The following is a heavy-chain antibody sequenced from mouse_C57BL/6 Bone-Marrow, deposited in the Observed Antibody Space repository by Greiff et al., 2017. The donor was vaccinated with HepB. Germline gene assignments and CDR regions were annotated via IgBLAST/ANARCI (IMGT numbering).Heavy chain of an antibody. Sequence: EVQLVESGPELVKPGASVKMSCKASGYTFTDYNMHWVKQSHGKSLEWIGYINPNNGGTSYNQKFKGKATLTVNKSSSTAYMELRSLTSEDSAVYYCARGLRGSPIDYWGQGTTLTVSS. CDR2: INPNNGGT. D-gene: IGHD2-2*01. CDR1: GYTFTDYN. J-gene: IGHJ2*01. V-gene: IGHV1-22*01. CDR3: ARGLRGSPIDY.